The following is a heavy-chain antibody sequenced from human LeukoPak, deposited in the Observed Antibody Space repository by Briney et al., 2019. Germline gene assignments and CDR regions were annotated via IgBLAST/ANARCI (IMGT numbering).Heavy chain of an antibody. CDR3: AKDLPAVPYYDFWSGYLGHAFDI. Sequence: GGSLRLSCAASGFTFSNYAMSWVRQAPGKGLEWVSAISGSGGNTYYADSVKGRFTISRDNSKNTLYLQMNSLRDEETAVYYCAKDLPAVPYYDFWSGYLGHAFDIWGQGTMVTFSS. CDR1: GFTFSNYA. D-gene: IGHD3-3*01. J-gene: IGHJ3*02. V-gene: IGHV3-23*01. CDR2: ISGSGGNT.